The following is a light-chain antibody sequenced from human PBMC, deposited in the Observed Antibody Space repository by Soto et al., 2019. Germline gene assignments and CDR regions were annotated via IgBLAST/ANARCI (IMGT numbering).Light chain of an antibody. CDR2: DAS. J-gene: IGKJ1*01. CDR1: QSVSSY. Sequence: EIVMAQSPGSLGFSPGDRATPSCRARQSVSSYSAWYQQKPGQAPRLLIYDASNRATGIPARFSGSGSGTDFTLTISSLEAEDFAVYYCQQRSNWPWKCGQGTKVDIK. CDR3: QQRSNWPWK. V-gene: IGKV3-11*01.